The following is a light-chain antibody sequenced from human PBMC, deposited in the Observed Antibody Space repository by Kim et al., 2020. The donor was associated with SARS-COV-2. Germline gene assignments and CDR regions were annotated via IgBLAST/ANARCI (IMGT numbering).Light chain of an antibody. V-gene: IGKV1-6*01. CDR3: LQHSDYPWT. Sequence: AIQMTQSPSSLSASVGDRVTITCRASQGIGNDLGWYQQKPGKAPRFLIYAASGLQSGVPSRFSGSGSGTDFTLTISSLQPEDFAAYYCLQHSDYPWTFGQGTKVDIK. CDR2: AAS. CDR1: QGIGND. J-gene: IGKJ1*01.